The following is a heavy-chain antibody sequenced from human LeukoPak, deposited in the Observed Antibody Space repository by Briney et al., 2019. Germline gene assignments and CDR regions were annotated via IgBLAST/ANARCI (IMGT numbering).Heavy chain of an antibody. CDR2: IYSGGST. Sequence: PGGSLRLSCAASGFTVSSNYMSWVRQAPGKGLEWVSVIYSGGSTYYADSVKGRFTISRDNSKNTLYLQMNSLRAEDTAVYYCARAGIVGATILVYWGQGTLVTVSS. D-gene: IGHD1-26*01. V-gene: IGHV3-53*01. J-gene: IGHJ4*02. CDR3: ARAGIVGATILVY. CDR1: GFTVSSNY.